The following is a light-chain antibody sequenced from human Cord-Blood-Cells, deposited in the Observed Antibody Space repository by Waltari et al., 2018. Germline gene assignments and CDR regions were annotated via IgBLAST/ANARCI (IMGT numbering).Light chain of an antibody. V-gene: IGLV8-61*01. Sequence: QTVVTQEPSFSVSPGGTVTLTCGLSSGSVSTSCHPSWYQQTPGQPPRTLIYSTNTRSSGVPDRFSGSILGNKAALTITGAQADDESDYYCVLYMGSGIWVFGGGTKLIVL. CDR1: SGSVSTSCH. CDR2: STN. J-gene: IGLJ3*02. CDR3: VLYMGSGIWV.